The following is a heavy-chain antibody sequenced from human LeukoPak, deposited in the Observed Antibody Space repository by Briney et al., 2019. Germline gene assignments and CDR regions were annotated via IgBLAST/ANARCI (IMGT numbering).Heavy chain of an antibody. CDR3: ARAGQRLVAGYFDY. CDR1: GFTFDDYG. CDR2: INWNGGST. Sequence: GGSLRLSCAASGFTFDDYGMTWVRQAPGKGLEWVSGINWNGGSTGYADSVKGRFTISRDNAKNSLYLQMNSLRAEDTAVYYCARAGQRLVAGYFDYWGQGTLVTVSS. J-gene: IGHJ4*02. D-gene: IGHD6-13*01. V-gene: IGHV3-20*04.